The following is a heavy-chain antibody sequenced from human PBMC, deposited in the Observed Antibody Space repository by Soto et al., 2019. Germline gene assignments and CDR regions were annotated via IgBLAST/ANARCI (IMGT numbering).Heavy chain of an antibody. D-gene: IGHD3-22*01. J-gene: IGHJ3*02. CDR2: MSGSGGRA. CDR3: AKEPMIVVVIDAFDI. CDR1: GFTFSSYA. V-gene: IGHV3-23*01. Sequence: QLGGSLILSCAASGFTFSSYAMSWVRQAPGTGLEWVSAMSGSGGRAYYANPVKGRLNISRDKSKNQLYLQMNSLRAEDTAVCDCAKEPMIVVVIDAFDIWGQGTMVTVSS.